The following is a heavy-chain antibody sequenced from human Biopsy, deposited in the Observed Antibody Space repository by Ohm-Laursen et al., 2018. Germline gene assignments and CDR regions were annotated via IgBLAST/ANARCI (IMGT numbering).Heavy chain of an antibody. CDR1: GYIFTSYY. J-gene: IGHJ4*02. Sequence: GASVKVSCNASGYIFTSYYMHWVRQAPGQGLEWMGMINPIGSTTSYPQRFQGRVTMTRDTSKSPVYMELSSLRSADTDVYFCARNTGWYGDLYYFDDWGQGTLVTVSS. CDR3: ARNTGWYGDLYYFDD. D-gene: IGHD6-19*01. V-gene: IGHV1-46*01. CDR2: INPIGSTT.